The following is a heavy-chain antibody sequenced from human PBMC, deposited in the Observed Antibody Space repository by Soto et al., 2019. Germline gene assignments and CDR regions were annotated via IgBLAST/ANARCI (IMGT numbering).Heavy chain of an antibody. D-gene: IGHD5-18*01. V-gene: IGHV4-31*01. CDR1: AGSINSGGYC. CDR3: SRGIRV. Sequence: QVQLQESGPGLVKPSQTLSLTCTVSAGSINSGGYCWSWIRQHPGKGLVWIGCISYGGSTDYSPSLTHHVTITVDAPQNQFSLDRASGTGAHTAVCCCSRGIRVWGQGALITVSS. J-gene: IGHJ4*02. CDR2: ISYGGST.